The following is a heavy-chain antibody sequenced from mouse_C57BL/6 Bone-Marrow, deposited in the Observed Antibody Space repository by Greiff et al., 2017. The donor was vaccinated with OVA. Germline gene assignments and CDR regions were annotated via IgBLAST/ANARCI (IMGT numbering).Heavy chain of an antibody. CDR3: ARGSRGGAMDY. J-gene: IGHJ4*01. Sequence: DVMLVESGGDLVKPGGSLKLSCAASGFTFSSYGMSWVRQTPDKRLEWVATISSGGSYTYYPDSVKGRFTISRDNAKNTLYLQMSSLKSEDTAMYYCARGSRGGAMDYWGQGTSVTVSS. D-gene: IGHD1-1*01. CDR2: ISSGGSYT. V-gene: IGHV5-6*02. CDR1: GFTFSSYG.